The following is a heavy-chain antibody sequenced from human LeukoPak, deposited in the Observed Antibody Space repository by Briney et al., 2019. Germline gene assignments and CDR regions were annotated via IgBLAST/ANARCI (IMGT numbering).Heavy chain of an antibody. J-gene: IGHJ4*02. D-gene: IGHD2-21*01. V-gene: IGHV1-69*01. CDR2: IIPIFGTA. CDR3: ARDDGAYCGGDCYSGDY. Sequence: SMKVSCKASGGTFSSYAISWVRQAPGQGLEWMGGIIPIFGTANYAQKFQGRVTITADESTSTAYMELSSLRSEDTAVYYCARDDGAYCGGDCYSGDYWGQGTLVTVSS. CDR1: GGTFSSYA.